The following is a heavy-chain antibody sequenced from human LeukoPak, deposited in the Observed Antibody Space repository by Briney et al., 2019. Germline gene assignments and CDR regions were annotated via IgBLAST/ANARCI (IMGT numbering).Heavy chain of an antibody. CDR2: IYYSGST. Sequence: SQTLSLTCTVSGGSISSGGYYWSWIRQHPGKGLEWIGYIYYSGSTYYNPSLKSRVTISVDTSKNQFSLKLSSVTAADTAVYYCARGPPAVINPVYYYYGMDVWGQGTTVTVSS. CDR3: ARGPPAVINPVYYYYGMDV. CDR1: GGSISSGGYY. J-gene: IGHJ6*02. V-gene: IGHV4-31*03. D-gene: IGHD3-16*02.